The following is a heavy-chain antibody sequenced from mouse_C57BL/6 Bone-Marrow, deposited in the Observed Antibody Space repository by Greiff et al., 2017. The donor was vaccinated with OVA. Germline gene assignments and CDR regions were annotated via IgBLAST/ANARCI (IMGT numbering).Heavy chain of an antibody. V-gene: IGHV1-69*01. J-gene: IGHJ1*03. CDR1: GYTFTSYW. CDR2: IDPSDSYT. Sequence: VQLQQPGAELVMPGASVKLSCKASGYTFTSYWMHWVKQRPGQGLEWIGEIDPSDSYTNYNQKFKGKSTLTVDKSSSTAYMQLSSLTSEDSAVYYCAVGTVEYFDVWGTGTTVTVSS. CDR3: AVGTVEYFDV. D-gene: IGHD1-1*01.